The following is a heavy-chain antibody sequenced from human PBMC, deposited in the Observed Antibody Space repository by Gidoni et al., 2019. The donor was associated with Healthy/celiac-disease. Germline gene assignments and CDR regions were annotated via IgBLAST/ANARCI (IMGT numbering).Heavy chain of an antibody. V-gene: IGHV1-58*01. CDR3: AAVVYVGDIVVVPAALPFDY. D-gene: IGHD2-2*01. Sequence: QMQLVQSGPEVKKPGTSVKVSCKASGFTFTSSAVQRVRQARGQRLEWIGWIVVGSGNTNYAQKFQERVTITRDMSTSTAYMELSSLRSEDTAVYYCAAVVYVGDIVVVPAALPFDYWGQGTLVTVSS. CDR2: IVVGSGNT. CDR1: GFTFTSSA. J-gene: IGHJ4*02.